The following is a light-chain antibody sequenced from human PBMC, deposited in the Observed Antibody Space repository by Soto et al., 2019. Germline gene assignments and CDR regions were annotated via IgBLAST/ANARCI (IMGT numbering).Light chain of an antibody. CDR2: DVS. Sequence: QSVLTQPASVSGSPGQSITISCTGTDSDVGGYNYVSWYQQYPGKAPKLMIYDVSNRPSGVSNRFSGSKSGNTAALIIFGLQAEDEADYYCCSYTSSSTYVFGTGTKLTVL. V-gene: IGLV2-14*01. CDR1: DSDVGGYNY. CDR3: CSYTSSSTYV. J-gene: IGLJ1*01.